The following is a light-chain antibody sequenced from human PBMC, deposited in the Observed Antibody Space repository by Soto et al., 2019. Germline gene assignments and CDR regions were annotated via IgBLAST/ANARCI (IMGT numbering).Light chain of an antibody. J-gene: IGLJ3*02. CDR1: SSDVGSYNL. CDR2: EGS. Sequence: QSALTQPASVSGSPGQSITISCTGTSSDVGSYNLVSWYQQHPGKAPKLMIYEGSKRPSGVSNRFSGSKSGNTASLTISGLQAEDEADYYCCSYAGISGVFGGGTKLTVL. CDR3: CSYAGISGV. V-gene: IGLV2-23*01.